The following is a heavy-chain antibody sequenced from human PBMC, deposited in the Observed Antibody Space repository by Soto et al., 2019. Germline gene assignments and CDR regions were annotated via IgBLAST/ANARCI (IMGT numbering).Heavy chain of an antibody. CDR3: ARDLHGDYAFDI. J-gene: IGHJ3*02. Sequence: QVQLQESGPGLVKPSQTLSLTCTVSGGSISSGGYYWSWIRQHPGKGLEWIGYIYYSGSTYYNPSLKSRVNISVNNVKNQFSLKLSSVTAADTAVYYCARDLHGDYAFDIWGQGTMVTVSS. CDR1: GGSISSGGYY. D-gene: IGHD4-17*01. CDR2: IYYSGST. V-gene: IGHV4-31*03.